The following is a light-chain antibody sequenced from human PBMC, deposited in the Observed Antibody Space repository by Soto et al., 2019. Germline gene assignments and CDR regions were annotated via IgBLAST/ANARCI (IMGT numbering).Light chain of an antibody. J-gene: IGKJ1*01. V-gene: IGKV3-15*01. CDR3: QQYKNGWT. Sequence: EIVMTQSPATLSVSPGERATLSCRASQSVSSNLAWYQQKPGQAPRLLIYGASTRATGIPAKFSGGGSGTEFTLTISSLQSEDFGIYYCQQYKNGWTFGQGTKADI. CDR1: QSVSSN. CDR2: GAS.